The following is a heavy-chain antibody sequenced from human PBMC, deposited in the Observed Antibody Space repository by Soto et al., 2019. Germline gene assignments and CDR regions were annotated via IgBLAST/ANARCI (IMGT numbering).Heavy chain of an antibody. J-gene: IGHJ4*02. V-gene: IGHV3-11*01. CDR3: VRRYYSSSWFSFDR. D-gene: IGHD6-13*01. Sequence: GGSLRLSCTASGFDFGDYYMSWIRQAPGKGMEWVSYIDSDDGTTYYTDSVKGRFTIPRDNAKNSLYLQMNSLRVEDTALYYCVRRYYSSSWFSFDRWGQGTLVTVSS. CDR1: GFDFGDYY. CDR2: IDSDDGTT.